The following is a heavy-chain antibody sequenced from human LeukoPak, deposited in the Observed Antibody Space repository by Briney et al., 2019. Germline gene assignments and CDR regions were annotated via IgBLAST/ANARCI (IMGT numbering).Heavy chain of an antibody. CDR2: IYSSGST. CDR3: ARSLYSSNNWLYYFDY. V-gene: IGHV4-59*01. D-gene: IGHD1-1*01. J-gene: IGHJ4*02. CDR1: GGSISSYY. Sequence: ASETLSLTCTVSGGSISSYYWSWIRQPPGKGLEWIGYIYSSGSTNYNPPLKNRVTISVDTSKNQFSLKLTSVTAADTAVYYCARSLYSSNNWLYYFDYWGQGTLVTVSS.